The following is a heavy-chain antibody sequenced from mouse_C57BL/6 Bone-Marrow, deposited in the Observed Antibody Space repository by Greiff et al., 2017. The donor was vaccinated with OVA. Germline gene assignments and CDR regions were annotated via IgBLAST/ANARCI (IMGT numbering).Heavy chain of an antibody. CDR2: ISSGGDYI. V-gene: IGHV5-9-1*02. D-gene: IGHD1-1*01. CDR1: GFTFSSYA. Sequence: EVKLVESGEGLVKPGGSLKLSCAASGFTFSSYAMSWVRQTPEKRLEWVAYISSGGDYIYYADSVKGRFTISRDNARNTLYLQMSSLKSEDTAMYYCTRERGPYYNGSLDYWGQGTTLTVSS. J-gene: IGHJ2*01. CDR3: TRERGPYYNGSLDY.